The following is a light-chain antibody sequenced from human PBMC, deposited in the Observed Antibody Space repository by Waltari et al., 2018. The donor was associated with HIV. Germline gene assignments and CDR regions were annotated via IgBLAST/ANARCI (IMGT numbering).Light chain of an antibody. CDR3: QSYDSSNQV. Sequence: SESPGKTVTISCTRSSGSIADNYVQWYQQRPGSAPTTVIYEDNQRPSGVPDRFSGSIDSSSNSASLTISGLKTEDEADYYCQSYDSSNQVFGGGTQLTVL. J-gene: IGLJ3*02. CDR1: SGSIADNY. V-gene: IGLV6-57*03. CDR2: EDN.